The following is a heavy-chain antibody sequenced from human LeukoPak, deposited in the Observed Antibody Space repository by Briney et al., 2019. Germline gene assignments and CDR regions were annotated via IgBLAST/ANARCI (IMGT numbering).Heavy chain of an antibody. Sequence: PGGSLRLSCAASGFTFSSYSMNWVRQAPGKGLEWVSSISSTSSYINYADSVKGRFTISRDNAKNSLYLQMNSLRAEDTAVYYCARSYDSSGYYSRGDAFDIWGQGTMVTVSS. V-gene: IGHV3-21*01. CDR1: GFTFSSYS. CDR3: ARSYDSSGYYSRGDAFDI. J-gene: IGHJ3*02. D-gene: IGHD3-22*01. CDR2: ISSTSSYI.